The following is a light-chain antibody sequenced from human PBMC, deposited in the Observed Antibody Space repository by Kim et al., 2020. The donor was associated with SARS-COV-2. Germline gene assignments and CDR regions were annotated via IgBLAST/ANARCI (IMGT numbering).Light chain of an antibody. CDR2: KVS. CDR3: QQYNTYRT. Sequence: LSASVGDRVTLTCRASQSISTSLAWYQQKPGKAPNLLIYKVSNLESGVPSRFSGSGSGTEFTLTISSLQPDDFATYYCQQYNTYRTFGQGTKVEIK. J-gene: IGKJ1*01. V-gene: IGKV1-5*03. CDR1: QSISTS.